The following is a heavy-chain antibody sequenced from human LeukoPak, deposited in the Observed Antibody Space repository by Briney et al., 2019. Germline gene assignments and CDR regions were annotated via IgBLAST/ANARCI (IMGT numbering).Heavy chain of an antibody. D-gene: IGHD2-15*01. CDR1: GGSISSYY. V-gene: IGHV4-59*01. J-gene: IGHJ6*02. Sequence: SETLSLTCTVSGGSISSYYWSWIRQPPGKGLEWIGYIYYSGSTNYNPSLKSRVTISADTSKSQFSLKLSSVTAADTAVYYCAKGGSPTYSYYAMDVWGQGTTATVSS. CDR2: IYYSGST. CDR3: AKGGSPTYSYYAMDV.